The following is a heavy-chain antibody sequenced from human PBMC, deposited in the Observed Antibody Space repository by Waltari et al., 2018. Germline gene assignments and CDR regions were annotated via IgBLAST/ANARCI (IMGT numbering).Heavy chain of an antibody. CDR2: ISYDGSNK. Sequence: QVQLVESGGGVVQPGRSLRLSCAASGFTFSSYGMHWVRQAPGKGLEWVAVISYDGSNKYYADSVKGRFTISRDNSKNTLYLQMNSLRAEDTAVYYCARALLWFGELWYGMDVWGQGTTVTVSS. D-gene: IGHD3-10*01. J-gene: IGHJ6*02. CDR1: GFTFSSYG. CDR3: ARALLWFGELWYGMDV. V-gene: IGHV3-30*03.